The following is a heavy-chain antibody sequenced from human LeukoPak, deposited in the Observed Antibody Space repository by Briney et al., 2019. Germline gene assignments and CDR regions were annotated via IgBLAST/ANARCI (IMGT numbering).Heavy chain of an antibody. CDR2: IYSGGST. V-gene: IGHV3-66*02. Sequence: GGSLRLSCAASGFTVSSNYMSWVRQAPGKGLEWVSVIYSGGSTYYADSGKGRFTISRDNSKNTLYLQMNSLRAEDTAVYYCARDPFFVRYCSSTSCLPDAFDIWGQGTMVTVSS. D-gene: IGHD2-2*01. CDR1: GFTVSSNY. J-gene: IGHJ3*02. CDR3: ARDPFFVRYCSSTSCLPDAFDI.